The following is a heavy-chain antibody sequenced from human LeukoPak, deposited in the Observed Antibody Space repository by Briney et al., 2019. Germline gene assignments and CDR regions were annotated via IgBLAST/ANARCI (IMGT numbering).Heavy chain of an antibody. D-gene: IGHD3-22*01. Sequence: PGGSLRLSCAASGFTFSDHYMDWVRQAPGKGLEWIANIHYTGSTYYNPSLKSRVTISVDTSKNQFSLKLSSVTAADTAMYYCARYWGPYDNSGAYFDYWGQGTLVTVSS. CDR3: ARYWGPYDNSGAYFDY. J-gene: IGHJ4*02. V-gene: IGHV4-38-2*01. CDR1: GFTFSDHY. CDR2: IHYTGST.